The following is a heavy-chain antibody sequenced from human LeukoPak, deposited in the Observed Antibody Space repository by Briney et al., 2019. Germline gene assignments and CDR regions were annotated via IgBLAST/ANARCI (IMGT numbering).Heavy chain of an antibody. Sequence: GGSLRLSCAASGFTFSSYSMNWVRQAPGKGLEWVSSISGSSSNIYYADSVKGRFTISRDNAKNSLYLQMNSLRAEDTAVYYCARGPYTDYWGQGTLVTVSS. CDR2: ISGSSSNI. CDR1: GFTFSSYS. J-gene: IGHJ4*02. CDR3: ARGPYTDY. D-gene: IGHD2-2*02. V-gene: IGHV3-21*01.